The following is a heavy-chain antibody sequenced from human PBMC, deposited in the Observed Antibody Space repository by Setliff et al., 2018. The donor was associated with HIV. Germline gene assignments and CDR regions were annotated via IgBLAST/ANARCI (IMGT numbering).Heavy chain of an antibody. CDR1: GVSFSNYA. V-gene: IGHV1-69*13. CDR3: ARGGSITLINYFDP. CDR2: IIPMFGTT. Sequence: EASVKVSCKTSGVSFSNYAISWVRQAPGQGLEWVGGIIPMFGTTNYAPKFQGRVTITANESTSTAYLELSSLRSEDTGVYYCARGGSITLINYFDPWGQGTLVTVSS. D-gene: IGHD3-10*01. J-gene: IGHJ5*02.